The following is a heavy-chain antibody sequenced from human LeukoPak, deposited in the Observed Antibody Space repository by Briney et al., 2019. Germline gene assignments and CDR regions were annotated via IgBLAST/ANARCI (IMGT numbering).Heavy chain of an antibody. CDR1: GYTFTSYD. V-gene: IGHV1-8*01. CDR3: ARGRRRAVTGILSLTRSFDI. Sequence: ASVKVSCKASGYTFTSYDINWVRQATGQGLEWMGWMNPNSGNTGYAQKFQGRVTMTRNTSISTAYMELSSLRSEDTAVYYCARGRRRAVTGILSLTRSFDIWGQGTMVTVSS. J-gene: IGHJ3*02. CDR2: MNPNSGNT. D-gene: IGHD6-19*01.